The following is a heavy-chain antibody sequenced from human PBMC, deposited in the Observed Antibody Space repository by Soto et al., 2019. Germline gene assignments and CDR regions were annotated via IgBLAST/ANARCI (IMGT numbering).Heavy chain of an antibody. D-gene: IGHD5-18*01. CDR1: GFTFSSYS. J-gene: IGHJ4*02. V-gene: IGHV3-21*01. CDR3: ARDLRGYSYGHGDY. CDR2: ISSSSSYI. Sequence: EVQLVESGGGLVKPGGSLRLSCAASGFTFSSYSMNWVRQAPGKGLEWVSSISSSSSYIYYPDSVKGRFTISRDNAKNSLYLQMNSLRAEDTAVYYCARDLRGYSYGHGDYWGQGTLVTVSS.